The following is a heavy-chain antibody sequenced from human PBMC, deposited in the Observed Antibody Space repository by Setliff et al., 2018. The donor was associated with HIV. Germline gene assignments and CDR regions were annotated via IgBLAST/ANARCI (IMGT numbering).Heavy chain of an antibody. CDR3: ARVNGGNSPYYFDS. D-gene: IGHD2-21*02. CDR1: GYTFTNYG. J-gene: IGHJ4*02. CDR2: IIPVFDTA. V-gene: IGHV1-69*13. Sequence: GASVKVSCKASGYTFTNYGINWVRQAPGQGLEWMGGIIPVFDTANYAQKFQGRVTITADESTSTSSMELSSLGSEDTAVYYCARVNGGNSPYYFDSWGQGTLVTVSS.